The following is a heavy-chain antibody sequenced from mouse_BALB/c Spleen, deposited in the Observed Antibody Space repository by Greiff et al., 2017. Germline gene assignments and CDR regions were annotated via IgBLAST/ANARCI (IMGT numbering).Heavy chain of an antibody. CDR3: ENGAGDGYYGGGFDY. V-gene: IGHV7-1*02. Sequence: EVMLVESGAGLVQPGGSLRLSCAASGFTFSDYYMEWVRQPPGKRLEWIAASRNKANDYTTEYSASVKGRFIVSRDTSQSILYLQMNALRAEDTAVYSGENGAGDGYYGGGFDYWGQGTTLTVSS. CDR1: GFTFSDYY. J-gene: IGHJ2*01. CDR2: SRNKANDYTT. D-gene: IGHD2-3*01.